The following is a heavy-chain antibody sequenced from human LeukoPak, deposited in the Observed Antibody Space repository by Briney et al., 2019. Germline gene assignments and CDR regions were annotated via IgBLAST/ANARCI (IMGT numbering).Heavy chain of an antibody. D-gene: IGHD3-10*01. J-gene: IGHJ4*02. CDR2: IGTTGGST. CDR3: VNTHGSGSYNN. V-gene: IGHV3-64D*06. Sequence: GRSLRLSCSASGFTFSHYAMHWVRQAPGKGLEYVSAIGTTGGSTYYADSVKGRFTISRENSKNTLYLQMSSLRAEDTAVYYCVNTHGSGSYNNWGQGTLVTVSS. CDR1: GFTFSHYA.